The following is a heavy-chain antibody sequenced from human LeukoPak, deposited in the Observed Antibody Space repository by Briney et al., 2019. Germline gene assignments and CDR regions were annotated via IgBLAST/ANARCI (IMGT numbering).Heavy chain of an antibody. CDR1: GFTFSSYG. D-gene: IGHD2-15*01. V-gene: IGHV3-66*01. CDR2: IYSGGST. Sequence: PGGSLRLSCVASGFTFSSYGMNWVRQAPGKGLEWVSVIYSGGSTYYADSVKGRFTISRDNSKNTLYLQMNSLRAEDTAVYYCARVSGCSGGSCYSDACDIWGQGTMVTVSS. CDR3: ARVSGCSGGSCYSDACDI. J-gene: IGHJ3*02.